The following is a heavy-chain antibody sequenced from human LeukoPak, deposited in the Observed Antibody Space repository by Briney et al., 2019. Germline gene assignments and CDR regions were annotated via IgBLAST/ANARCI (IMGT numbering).Heavy chain of an antibody. J-gene: IGHJ2*01. V-gene: IGHV3-7*03. CDR3: ARAVWSNWYFDL. Sequence: GGSLRLSCAAYGFTFSIKWMKWVRQAAGKGREWEAYIKQDGRENYYVDSVKGRLSLSRDSAKNSLYLQMNSLRAEDTAVYYCARAVWSNWYFDLWGRGTLVTVSS. CDR2: IKQDGREN. D-gene: IGHD2-21*01. CDR1: GFTFSIKW.